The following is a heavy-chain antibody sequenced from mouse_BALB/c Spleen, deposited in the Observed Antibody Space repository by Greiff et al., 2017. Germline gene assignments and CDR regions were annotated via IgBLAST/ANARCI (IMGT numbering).Heavy chain of an antibody. V-gene: IGHV3-2*02. D-gene: IGHD2-1*01. CDR3: ARRDGNPGGVFDG. CDR2: IRYSGST. Sequence: EVQLQESGPGLVKPSQSLSLTCTVTGYSITSDYAWNWIRQFPGNKLEWMGYIRYSGSTSYNPSLKSRISITRDTSKNQFFLQLNSVTTEDTATYYCARRDGNPGGVFDGWGAGTPVTVSA. CDR1: GYSITSDYA. J-gene: IGHJ1*01.